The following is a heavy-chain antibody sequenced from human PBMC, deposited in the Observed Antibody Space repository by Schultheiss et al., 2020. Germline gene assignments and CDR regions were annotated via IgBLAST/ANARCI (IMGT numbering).Heavy chain of an antibody. J-gene: IGHJ5*02. CDR2: IYYSGST. D-gene: IGHD3-10*01. CDR3: ARVEEREVRGNWFDP. CDR1: GGSISSSSYY. V-gene: IGHV4-39*01. Sequence: SQTLSLTCTVSGGSISSSSYYWGWIRQPPGKGLEWIGSIYYSGSTYYNPSLKSRVTISVDTSKNQFSLKLSSVTAADTAVYYCARVEEREVRGNWFDPWGQGTLVTVSS.